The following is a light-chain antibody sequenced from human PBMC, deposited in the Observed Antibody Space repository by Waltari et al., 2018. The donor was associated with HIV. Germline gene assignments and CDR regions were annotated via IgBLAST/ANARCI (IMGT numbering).Light chain of an antibody. CDR1: QNIYTF. J-gene: IGKJ3*01. V-gene: IGKV1-39*01. CDR2: RAS. CDR3: LQTFDTPLT. Sequence: DIQMTQSPSSLSAFLGDRVTFTCRASQNIYTFVNWFQMNPGKTPSLLIYRASSLERGVPSRFSGSGSGTEFSLSISSVQPDDFATYFCLQTFDTPLTFGPGTKLDV.